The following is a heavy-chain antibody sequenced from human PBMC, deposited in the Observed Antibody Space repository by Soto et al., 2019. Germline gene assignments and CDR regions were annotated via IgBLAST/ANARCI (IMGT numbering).Heavy chain of an antibody. J-gene: IGHJ4*02. D-gene: IGHD5-18*01. CDR1: GGSISSYY. CDR3: ARVDTAMVTPDY. V-gene: IGHV4-59*01. Sequence: PSETLSLTCTVSGGSISSYYWSWIRQPPGKGLEWIGYIYYSGSTNYNPSLKSRVTISVDTSKNQFSLKLSSVTAADTAVYYCARVDTAMVTPDYWGQGTLVTVS. CDR2: IYYSGST.